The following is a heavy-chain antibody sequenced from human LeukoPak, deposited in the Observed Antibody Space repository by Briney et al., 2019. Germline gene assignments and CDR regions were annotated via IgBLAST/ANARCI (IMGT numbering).Heavy chain of an antibody. Sequence: SGPTLVNPTQTLTLTCTFSGFSLSISGVGVGWIRQPPGKALEWLALIYWDDDKRYSPSLKSRLTITKDTSKNQVVLTMTNMDPVDTATYYCAPTGGAAAGTSYNWFDPWGQGTLVTVSS. V-gene: IGHV2-5*02. CDR3: APTGGAAAGTSYNWFDP. CDR2: IYWDDDK. CDR1: GFSLSISGVG. D-gene: IGHD6-13*01. J-gene: IGHJ5*02.